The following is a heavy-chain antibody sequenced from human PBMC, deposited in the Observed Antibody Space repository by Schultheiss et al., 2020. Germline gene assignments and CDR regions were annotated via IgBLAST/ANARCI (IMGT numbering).Heavy chain of an antibody. CDR3: ARQYRSSWRALFWFDP. Sequence: SETLSLTCTVSGGSISSSSYYWGWIRQPPGKGLEWIGSIYYSGSTYYNPSLKSRVTISVDTSKNQFSLKLSSVTAADTAVYYCARQYRSSWRALFWFDPWGQGTLVTVSS. CDR1: GGSISSSSYY. CDR2: IYYSGST. J-gene: IGHJ5*02. D-gene: IGHD6-13*01. V-gene: IGHV4-39*01.